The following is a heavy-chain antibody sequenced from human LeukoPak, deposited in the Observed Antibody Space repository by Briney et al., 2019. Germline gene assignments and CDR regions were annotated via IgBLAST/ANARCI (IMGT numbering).Heavy chain of an antibody. J-gene: IGHJ4*02. CDR2: ISSSSSYI. V-gene: IGHV3-21*01. D-gene: IGHD5-24*01. CDR1: GFTFSSYS. CDR3: ARDRRDGYNVG. Sequence: PGGSLRLSCAASGFTFSSYSMNWVRQAPGKGLEWVSSISSSSSYIYYADSVKGRFHISRDNAKNSLYLQMNSLRAEDTAVYYCARDRRDGYNVGWGQGTLVTVSS.